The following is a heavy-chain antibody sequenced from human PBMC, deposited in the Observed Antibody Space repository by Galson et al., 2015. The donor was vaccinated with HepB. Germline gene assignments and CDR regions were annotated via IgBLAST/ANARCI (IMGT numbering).Heavy chain of an antibody. V-gene: IGHV3-30*18. CDR3: AKAQGTSNYSDY. CDR2: FSYDGSTK. J-gene: IGHJ4*02. CDR1: GFAFSSCG. D-gene: IGHD1-1*01. Sequence: SLRLSCAASGFAFSSCGMHWVRQAPGKGLEWVAFFSYDGSTKYYADSVKGRFTISRDNSKNTLYLQMNSLRVEDTAVYYCAKAQGTSNYSDYWGQGTLVTVSS.